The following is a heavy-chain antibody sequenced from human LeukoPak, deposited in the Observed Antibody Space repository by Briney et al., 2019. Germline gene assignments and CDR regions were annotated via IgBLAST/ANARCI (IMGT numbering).Heavy chain of an antibody. CDR3: AREFSVVGNFDY. V-gene: IGHV3-21*01. CDR1: GFLFIDCIDHT. J-gene: IGHJ4*02. Sequence: GGSLRLSCADSGFLFIDCIDHTMVWVRQAPGKGLEWVSYISSSSTSISYADSVRGRFSISRDNAQRSLYLHMNSLRDEDTAAYYCAREFSVVGNFDYWGQGTLVIVSS. CDR2: ISSSSTSI. D-gene: IGHD2-21*01.